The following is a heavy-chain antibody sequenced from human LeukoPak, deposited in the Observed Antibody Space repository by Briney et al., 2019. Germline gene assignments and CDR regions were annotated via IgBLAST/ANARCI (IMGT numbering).Heavy chain of an antibody. Sequence: SETLSLTCAVSGFSLSSGYYWGWIRQPPGKGLGGVGSIYHSGSTYYNPSLKSRVTISVDTSKNQFSLKLSSVTAADTAVYYCARGRRITIFGVIHLPYYFDYWGQGTLVTVSS. J-gene: IGHJ4*02. V-gene: IGHV4-38-2*01. D-gene: IGHD3-3*01. CDR2: IYHSGST. CDR3: ARGRRITIFGVIHLPYYFDY. CDR1: GFSLSSGYY.